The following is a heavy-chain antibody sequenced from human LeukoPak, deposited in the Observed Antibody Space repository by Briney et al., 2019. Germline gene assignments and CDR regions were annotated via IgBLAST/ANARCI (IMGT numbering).Heavy chain of an antibody. CDR2: IKQDGSEK. CDR1: GFTFSSYW. CDR3: ARSGIAAAGRDY. V-gene: IGHV3-7*01. D-gene: IGHD6-13*01. Sequence: PGGSLRLSCAASGFTFSSYWMSWVRQAPGKGLEWVANIKQDGSEKYYVDSVKGRFTVSRDNAKNSLYLQMNSLRVEDTTVYYCARSGIAAAGRDYWGQGTLVTVSS. J-gene: IGHJ4*02.